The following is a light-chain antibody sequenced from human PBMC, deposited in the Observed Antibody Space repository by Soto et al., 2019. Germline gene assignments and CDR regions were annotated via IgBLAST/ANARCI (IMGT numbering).Light chain of an antibody. CDR2: RAS. V-gene: IGKV1-39*01. J-gene: IGKJ1*01. CDR3: QQSYSSPWT. CDR1: QTVSTY. Sequence: IQMTQSPSSLSASVGDRVTISCRASQTVSTYLHWYHQKPGTAPRLLISRASSVRTGVPPRFSGSGSGRDFTLTISSLRPEDIGTYFCQQSYSSPWTFGPGTKVEI.